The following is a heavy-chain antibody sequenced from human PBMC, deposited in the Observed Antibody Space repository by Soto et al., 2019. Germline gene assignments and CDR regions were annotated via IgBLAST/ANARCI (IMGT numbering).Heavy chain of an antibody. V-gene: IGHV3-11*01. CDR2: ISSSGSTI. CDR1: GFTFSDYF. CDR3: ARVAYYYDFWSGYHYYMDV. Sequence: QVQLVESGGGLVKPGGSLRLSCAASGFTFSDYFMSWIRQAPGKGLEWVSYISSSGSTIYYADSVKGRFTISRDNAKNSLYLQMNSLRAEDTAVYYCARVAYYYDFWSGYHYYMDVWGKGTTVTVSS. J-gene: IGHJ6*03. D-gene: IGHD3-3*01.